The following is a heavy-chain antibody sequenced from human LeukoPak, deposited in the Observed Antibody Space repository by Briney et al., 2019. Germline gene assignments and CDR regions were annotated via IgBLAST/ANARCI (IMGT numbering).Heavy chain of an antibody. CDR1: GYTFAGYY. Sequence: ASVKVSCKASGYTFAGYYMHWVRQAPGQGLEWMGWINPNSGGTNYAQKFQGWVTMTRDTSISTAYMELSRLRSDDTAVYYCARDRGFRVGATPYEGFDPWGQGTLVTVSS. J-gene: IGHJ5*02. D-gene: IGHD1-26*01. CDR3: ARDRGFRVGATPYEGFDP. V-gene: IGHV1-2*04. CDR2: INPNSGGT.